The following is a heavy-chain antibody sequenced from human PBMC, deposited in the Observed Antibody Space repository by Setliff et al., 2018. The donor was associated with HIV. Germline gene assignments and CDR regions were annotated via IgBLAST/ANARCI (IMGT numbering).Heavy chain of an antibody. J-gene: IGHJ4*02. CDR3: ARHSPSDY. CDR2: IYYSGST. V-gene: IGHV4-39*01. CDR1: GGSISSSSYY. Sequence: SETLSLTCTVSGGSISSSSYYWGWIRQPPGKGLEWIGSIYYSGSTYYNPSLKSRVTISVDTSKNQFSLKLSSATAADTAVYYCARHSPSDYWGQGTLVTVSS.